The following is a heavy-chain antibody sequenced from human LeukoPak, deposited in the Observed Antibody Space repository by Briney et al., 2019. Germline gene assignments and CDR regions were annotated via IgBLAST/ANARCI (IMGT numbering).Heavy chain of an antibody. J-gene: IGHJ4*02. CDR2: IHYSGNT. V-gene: IGHV4-38-2*02. CDR3: ASRGIAVADTDC. Sequence: SETLSLTCTVSGYSINSGYYWGWIRQPPGKRLEWIGSIHYSGNTYHNPTLKSRVAISVDTSKNQFSLKLSSVTAADTAVYYCASRGIAVADTDCWGQGTLVTVSS. D-gene: IGHD6-19*01. CDR1: GYSINSGYY.